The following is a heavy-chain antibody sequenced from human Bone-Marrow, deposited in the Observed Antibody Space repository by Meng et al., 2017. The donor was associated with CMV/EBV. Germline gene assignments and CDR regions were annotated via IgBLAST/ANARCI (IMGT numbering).Heavy chain of an antibody. J-gene: IGHJ6*02. CDR2: ISYDGSNK. V-gene: IGHV3-30*04. Sequence: GESLKISCAASGFTFSSYAMHWVRQAPGKGLEWVAVISYDGSNKYYADSVKGRFTISRDNSKNTLYLQMNSLRAEDTAVYYCTTDYSHYYYYGMDVWGQGTTVTVSS. D-gene: IGHD2-21*01. CDR1: GFTFSSYA. CDR3: TTDYSHYYYYGMDV.